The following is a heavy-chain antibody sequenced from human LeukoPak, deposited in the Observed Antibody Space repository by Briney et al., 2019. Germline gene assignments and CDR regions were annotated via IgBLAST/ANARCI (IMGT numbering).Heavy chain of an antibody. D-gene: IGHD6-19*01. J-gene: IGHJ4*02. CDR1: GYTFTSYF. V-gene: IGHV1-46*01. Sequence: ASVKVPCKASGYTFTSYFMHWVRQAPGQGLEWMGIINPSGGSTSYAQKFQGRVTMTRDMSTSTVYMELSSLRSEDTAVYYCALDGGVAGRVFDYWGQGTLVTVSS. CDR2: INPSGGST. CDR3: ALDGGVAGRVFDY.